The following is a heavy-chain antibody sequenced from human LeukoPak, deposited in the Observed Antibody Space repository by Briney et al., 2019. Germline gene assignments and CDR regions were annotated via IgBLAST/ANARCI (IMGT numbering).Heavy chain of an antibody. Sequence: SQTLSLTCTVSGGSISSGSYYWSWIRQPAGKGLEWIGEINHSGSTNYNPSLKSRVTISVDTSKNQFSLKLSSVTAADTAVYYCARVGGVERDYWGQGTLVTVSS. D-gene: IGHD3-3*01. V-gene: IGHV4-61*09. CDR1: GGSISSGSYY. J-gene: IGHJ4*02. CDR3: ARVGGVERDY. CDR2: INHSGST.